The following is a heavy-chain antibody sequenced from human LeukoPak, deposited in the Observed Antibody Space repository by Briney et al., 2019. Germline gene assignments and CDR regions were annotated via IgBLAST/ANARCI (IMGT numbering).Heavy chain of an antibody. Sequence: PSETLSLTCTVSGGSISSGSYYWSWIRQPAGKGLEWIGRIYTSGSTNYNPSLKSRVTISVDTSKNQFPLKLSSVTAADTAVYYCARSHFRPSGYYYMDVWGKGTTVTVSS. CDR3: ARSHFRPSGYYYMDV. D-gene: IGHD3-3*02. CDR2: IYTSGST. J-gene: IGHJ6*03. V-gene: IGHV4-61*02. CDR1: GGSISSGSYY.